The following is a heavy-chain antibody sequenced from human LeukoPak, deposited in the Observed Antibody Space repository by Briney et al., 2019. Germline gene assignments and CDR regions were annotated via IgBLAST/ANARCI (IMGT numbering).Heavy chain of an antibody. CDR3: ARRYDFWSGYYGWFDP. Sequence: GGSLRLSCAASGFTFNNYYMSWIRRAPGKGLEWTSYISISGYSTYYADSVKGRFTISRDNAKNSLYLQMNNLRPEDTAFYYCARRYDFWSGYYGWFDPWGQGTLVTVSS. CDR1: GFTFNNYY. J-gene: IGHJ5*02. CDR2: ISISGYST. V-gene: IGHV3-11*04. D-gene: IGHD3-3*01.